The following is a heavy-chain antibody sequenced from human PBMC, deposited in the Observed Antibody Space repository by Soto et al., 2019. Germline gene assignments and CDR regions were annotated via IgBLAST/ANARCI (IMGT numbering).Heavy chain of an antibody. CDR2: IYYSGST. CDR1: GGSISSSSYY. J-gene: IGHJ4*02. Sequence: PSETLSLTCTVSGGSISSSSYYWGWIRQPPGKGLEWIGSIYYSGSTYYNPSLKSRVTISVDTSKNQFSLKLSSVTAADTAVYYCARHRYYYDSSGYYQRYLDYWGQGTLVTVSS. V-gene: IGHV4-39*01. D-gene: IGHD3-22*01. CDR3: ARHRYYYDSSGYYQRYLDY.